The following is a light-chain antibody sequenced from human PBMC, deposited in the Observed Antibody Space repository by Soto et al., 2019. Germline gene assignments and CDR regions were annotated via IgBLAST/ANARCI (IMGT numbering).Light chain of an antibody. J-gene: IGKJ2*01. CDR3: QQHHDFPYT. V-gene: IGKV1-33*01. CDR1: QDIQNY. Sequence: DIQMRQSPSSLSASVGDRVTITCQASQDIQNYINWYQHTPGKAPKLLIFDASNLQPGVASRFSGRASGTDFFLTISSLHPEDFATYFCQQHHDFPYTFGQGTKVDIK. CDR2: DAS.